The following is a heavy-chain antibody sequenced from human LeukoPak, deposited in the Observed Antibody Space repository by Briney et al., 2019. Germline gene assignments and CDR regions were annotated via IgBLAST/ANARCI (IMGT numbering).Heavy chain of an antibody. Sequence: GGSLRVSCAASGFSFSSYAMTWVRQAPGKGLEWVSVISGSGDSTYYADSVKGRFTISRGNSKNTLYLQMNSLRAEDTAVYYCTKSVFSGSGWYDYWGQGTLVTGSS. CDR3: TKSVFSGSGWYDY. J-gene: IGHJ4*02. CDR1: GFSFSSYA. D-gene: IGHD6-19*01. CDR2: ISGSGDST. V-gene: IGHV3-23*01.